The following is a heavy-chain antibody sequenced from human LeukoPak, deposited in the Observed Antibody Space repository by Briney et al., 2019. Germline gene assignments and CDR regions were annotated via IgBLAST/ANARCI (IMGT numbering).Heavy chain of an antibody. CDR3: ARQTLVTTRWFDP. D-gene: IGHD4-17*01. CDR1: GGSISSSSYC. V-gene: IGHV4-39*01. Sequence: SETLSLTCSVSGGSISSSSYCWGWIRQPPGTGLEWIGTICHSGSTYYNPSLKSRVTISVDTSKNQFSLKQSSVTVADTAVYYCARQTLVTTRWFDPWGQGTLVTVSS. J-gene: IGHJ5*02. CDR2: ICHSGST.